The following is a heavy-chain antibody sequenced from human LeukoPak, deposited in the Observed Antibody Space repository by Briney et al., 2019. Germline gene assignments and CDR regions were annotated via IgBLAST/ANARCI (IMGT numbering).Heavy chain of an antibody. CDR3: ARNAFGDTAMGDY. Sequence: GASVKVSCKASGYTFTSYGISWVRQAPGQGLEWMGWISAYNGNTNYAQKLQGRVTMTTDTSTSTAYTELRSLRSDDTAVYYCARNAFGDTAMGDYWGQGTLVTVSS. V-gene: IGHV1-18*04. CDR1: GYTFTSYG. D-gene: IGHD5-18*01. CDR2: ISAYNGNT. J-gene: IGHJ4*02.